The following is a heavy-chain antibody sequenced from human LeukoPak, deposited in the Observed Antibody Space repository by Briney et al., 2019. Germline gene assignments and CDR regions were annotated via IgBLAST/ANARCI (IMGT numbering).Heavy chain of an antibody. CDR2: INHSGST. Sequence: SETLSLTCAVYGGSFSGYYWSWIRQPPGKGLEWIGEINHSGSTNYNPSLQSRVTISVDTSKNQFSLKLSSVTAADTAVYYCASTYYYDSSGADAFDIWGQGTLVTVSS. V-gene: IGHV4-34*01. CDR3: ASTYYYDSSGADAFDI. J-gene: IGHJ4*02. CDR1: GGSFSGYY. D-gene: IGHD3-22*01.